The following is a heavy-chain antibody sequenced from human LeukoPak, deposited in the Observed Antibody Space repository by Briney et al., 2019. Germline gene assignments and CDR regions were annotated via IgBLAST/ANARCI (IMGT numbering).Heavy chain of an antibody. Sequence: GGSLRLSCAASGFTVSTYYMTWVRQAPGKGLECVSVIYSGGSTYYADAVKGRFTVSRDNSKNTLYLQMNSLRAEDTAMYYCARGLGYCTSTTCLLPFDYWGKGTLVTVSS. J-gene: IGHJ4*02. V-gene: IGHV3-53*01. CDR2: IYSGGST. CDR1: GFTVSTYY. D-gene: IGHD2-2*01. CDR3: ARGLGYCTSTTCLLPFDY.